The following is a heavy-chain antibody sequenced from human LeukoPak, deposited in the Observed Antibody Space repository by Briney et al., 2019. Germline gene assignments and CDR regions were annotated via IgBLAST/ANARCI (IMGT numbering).Heavy chain of an antibody. D-gene: IGHD5-12*01. CDR3: ARDFLGYSYFDY. CDR2: ISSSSSYI. J-gene: IGHJ4*02. Sequence: GGSLRLSCAASGFTFSSYSMNWVRQAPGKGLEWVSSISSSSSYIYYADSVKGRFTISRDNAKNSLYLQMNSLRAEDTAVYYCARDFLGYSYFDYWGQGTLVTVSS. CDR1: GFTFSSYS. V-gene: IGHV3-21*01.